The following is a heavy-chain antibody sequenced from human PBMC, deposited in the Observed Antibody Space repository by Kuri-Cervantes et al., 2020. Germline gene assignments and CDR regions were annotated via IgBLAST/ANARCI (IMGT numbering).Heavy chain of an antibody. J-gene: IGHJ6*03. D-gene: IGHD3-3*01. CDR1: GYTFTYRY. Sequence: SVKVSCKASGYTFTYRYLHWVRQAPGQALEWMGWITPFNGNTNYAQKFQDRVTITRDRSMSTAYMELSSLRSEDTAVYYCARVEGQGYYYYMDVWGKGTTVTVSS. CDR3: ARVEGQGYYYYMDV. V-gene: IGHV1-45*02. CDR2: ITPFNGNT.